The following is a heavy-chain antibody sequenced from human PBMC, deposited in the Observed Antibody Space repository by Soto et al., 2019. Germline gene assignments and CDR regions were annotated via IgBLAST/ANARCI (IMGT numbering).Heavy chain of an antibody. J-gene: IGHJ4*02. D-gene: IGHD5-18*01. V-gene: IGHV4-59*01. CDR3: ARVRGYSYGFDY. Sequence: SETLSLTCTVSGGSISSYYWSWIRQPPGKGLEWIGYIYYSGSTNYNPSLKSRVTISVDTSKNQFSLKLSSVTAADTAVYYCARVRGYSYGFDYWGQGTLVTVSS. CDR2: IYYSGST. CDR1: GGSISSYY.